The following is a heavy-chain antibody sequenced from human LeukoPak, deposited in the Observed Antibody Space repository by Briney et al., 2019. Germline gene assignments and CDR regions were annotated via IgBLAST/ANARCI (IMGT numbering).Heavy chain of an antibody. J-gene: IGHJ6*03. Sequence: GGSLRLSCAASGFTVSSNYMSWVRQAPGKGLEWVSVIYSGGSTYYADSVKGRFTISRDNSKNTLYLQMNSLRAEDTAVYYCARWIQLWSRRTDYYMDVWGKGTTVTTSS. D-gene: IGHD5-18*01. V-gene: IGHV3-53*01. CDR2: IYSGGST. CDR1: GFTVSSNY. CDR3: ARWIQLWSRRTDYYMDV.